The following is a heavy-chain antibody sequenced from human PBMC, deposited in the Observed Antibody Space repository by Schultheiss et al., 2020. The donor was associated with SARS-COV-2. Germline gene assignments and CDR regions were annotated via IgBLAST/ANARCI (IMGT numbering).Heavy chain of an antibody. CDR2: INHRGGT. V-gene: IGHV4-34*01. D-gene: IGHD3-10*01. CDR3: ARGVRVLWFRELSRRDWFDP. CDR1: RGSFSGYY. Sequence: SETLSLTCAVYRGSFSGYYWSWVRQPPGKGLEWIGEINHRGGTNYNPSLKSRVTISVDTSKNQFSLKLSSVTAADTAVYYCARGVRVLWFRELSRRDWFDPWGQGTLVTVSS. J-gene: IGHJ5*02.